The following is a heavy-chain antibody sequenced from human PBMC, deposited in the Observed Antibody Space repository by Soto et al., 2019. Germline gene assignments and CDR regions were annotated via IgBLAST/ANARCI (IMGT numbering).Heavy chain of an antibody. CDR1: GASLSDNY. CDR3: ARGRGAFDA. Sequence: RSLTCAVYGASLSDNYCNWLRQPPGKGLEWIGEINHSGNTNYNPSLRSRVTISIDTSKNQLSLNLRSVSDAETDVYYCARGRGAFDAWGQGTPVTVSS. CDR2: INHSGNT. V-gene: IGHV4-34*01. J-gene: IGHJ5*02.